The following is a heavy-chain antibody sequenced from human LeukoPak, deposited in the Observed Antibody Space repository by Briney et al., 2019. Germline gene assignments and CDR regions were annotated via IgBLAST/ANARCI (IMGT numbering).Heavy chain of an antibody. CDR2: IYYSGST. Sequence: SEALSLTCTVSGGSISSYYWSWIRQPPEKGLEWIGRIYYSGSTFYNPSLKSRVTISVDTSKNQLSLRLSSVTAADTAVYYCARHGSTDYFDYWGQGTLVTVSS. J-gene: IGHJ4*02. D-gene: IGHD2-2*03. CDR3: ARHGSTDYFDY. V-gene: IGHV4-59*05. CDR1: GGSISSYY.